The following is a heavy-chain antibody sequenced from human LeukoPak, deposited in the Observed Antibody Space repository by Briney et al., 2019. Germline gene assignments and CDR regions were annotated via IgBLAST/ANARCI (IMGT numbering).Heavy chain of an antibody. CDR1: GFTFSSYA. CDR2: ISGSGGST. Sequence: GGSLRLSCAASGFTFSSYAMSWVRQAPGKGLEWVSAISGSGGSTYYADSVKGRFTIPRDNSKNTLYLQMNSLRAEDTAVYYCAKAPSYSSSWSFDYWGQGTLVTVSS. CDR3: AKAPSYSSSWSFDY. V-gene: IGHV3-23*01. D-gene: IGHD6-13*01. J-gene: IGHJ4*02.